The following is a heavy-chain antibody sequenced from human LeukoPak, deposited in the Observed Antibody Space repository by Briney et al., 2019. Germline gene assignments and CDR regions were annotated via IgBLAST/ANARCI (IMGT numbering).Heavy chain of an antibody. CDR3: ARNGGGLGY. V-gene: IGHV1-2*02. D-gene: IGHD2-8*01. CDR1: GYTFTGKE. CDR2: ISPNSGGT. J-gene: IGHJ4*02. Sequence: ASVKVSCKASGYTFTGKEIFWVRQAPGQGPEYMGWISPNSGGTNYAQKFQGRVTLTRDTSISTAYMELNRLRSDDTAVYYCARNGGGLGYWGQGTPVTVTS.